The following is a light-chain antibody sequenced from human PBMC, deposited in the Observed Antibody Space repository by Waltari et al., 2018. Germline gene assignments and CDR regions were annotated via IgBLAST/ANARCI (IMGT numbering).Light chain of an antibody. Sequence: EIVLTQSPGTLSLSPGERATRACRASQSVSSSYLAWYQQKPGQAPRLLIYGASSRATGIADRFSGSGSGTDFTLTISRLEPEDFAVYYCQQYGSSLLITFGQGTRLEIK. CDR3: QQYGSSLLIT. V-gene: IGKV3-20*01. J-gene: IGKJ5*01. CDR1: QSVSSSY. CDR2: GAS.